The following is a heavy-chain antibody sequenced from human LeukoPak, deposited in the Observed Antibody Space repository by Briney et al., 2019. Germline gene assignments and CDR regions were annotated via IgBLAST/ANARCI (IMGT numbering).Heavy chain of an antibody. V-gene: IGHV3-7*01. Sequence: ETLSLTCAVYGGSFSGYYWSWVRQAPGKGLEWVANIKQDGSEKYYVASVKGRFTISRDNAKNSLYLQMSSLRGEDTAVYYCARGLIMVWGQGTLVTVSS. CDR3: ARGLIMV. J-gene: IGHJ4*02. CDR1: GGSFSGYY. CDR2: IKQDGSEK. D-gene: IGHD4/OR15-4a*01.